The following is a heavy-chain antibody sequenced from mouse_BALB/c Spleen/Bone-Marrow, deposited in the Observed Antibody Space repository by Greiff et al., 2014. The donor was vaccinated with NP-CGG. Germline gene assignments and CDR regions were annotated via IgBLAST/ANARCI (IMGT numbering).Heavy chain of an antibody. J-gene: IGHJ2*02. Sequence: VQGVESGPGLVAPSQSLSITCTLSGFSLTSYGVHWVRQPPGKGLEWLTVIWNDGSTTYNSALKSRLTISKDNSKSQVFLKMNSLQTDDTGMYYCAKHGGGYFDYWGQGTSLIVSS. V-gene: IGHV2-6-1*01. CDR3: AKHGGGYFDY. CDR1: GFSLTSYG. CDR2: IWNDGST.